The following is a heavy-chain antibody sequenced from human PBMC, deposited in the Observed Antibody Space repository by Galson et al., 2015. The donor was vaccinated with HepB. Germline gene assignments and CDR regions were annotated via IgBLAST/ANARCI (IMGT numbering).Heavy chain of an antibody. CDR2: ISYDGSNK. CDR1: GFTFSSSA. Sequence: SLRPSCAASGFTFSSSAMHWVRQAPGTGLEWVAVISYDGSNKYYADSVKGRFTISRDNSKNTLYLQMNSLRAEDTAVYYCARDFPYFDYWGQGTLVTVSS. CDR3: ARDFPYFDY. V-gene: IGHV3-30-3*01. J-gene: IGHJ4*02.